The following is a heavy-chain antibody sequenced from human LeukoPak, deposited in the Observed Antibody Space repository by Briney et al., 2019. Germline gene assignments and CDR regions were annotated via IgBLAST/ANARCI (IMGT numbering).Heavy chain of an antibody. J-gene: IGHJ4*02. CDR3: AKVAKYYYGSETYYFFEH. V-gene: IGHV3-23*01. CDR2: ISGSGAST. Sequence: GGSLRLSCAASGFTFSSYAMTWVRQAPGKGLEWVSGISGSGASTSYADSVKGRFTISRDNAQNSLYLQMNSLRVEDTAVYYCAKVAKYYYGSETYYFFEHWGQGTPVTASS. CDR1: GFTFSSYA. D-gene: IGHD3-10*01.